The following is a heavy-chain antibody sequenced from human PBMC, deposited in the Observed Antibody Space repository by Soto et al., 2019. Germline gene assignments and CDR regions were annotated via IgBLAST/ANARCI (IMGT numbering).Heavy chain of an antibody. CDR3: ARRPPTYCSGGSCPPLDYYYCMDV. CDR2: MNPNSGNT. D-gene: IGHD2-15*01. CDR1: GYTFTSYD. J-gene: IGHJ6*02. Sequence: ASVKVSCKASGYTFTSYDINWVRQATGQGLEWMGWMNPNSGNTGYAQKFQGRVTMTMNTSISTAYMELSSLRSEDTAVYYGARRPPTYCSGGSCPPLDYYYCMDVWGQGTPVTVSS. V-gene: IGHV1-8*01.